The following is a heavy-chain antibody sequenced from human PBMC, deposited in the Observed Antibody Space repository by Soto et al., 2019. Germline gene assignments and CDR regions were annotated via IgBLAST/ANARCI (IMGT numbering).Heavy chain of an antibody. J-gene: IGHJ4*02. CDR1: GFTFSSYW. V-gene: IGHV3-7*01. CDR3: ARVVGATQMDFDY. CDR2: IKQDGSEK. D-gene: IGHD1-26*01. Sequence: LRLSCAASGFTFSSYWMTWVRQAPGKGLEWVANIKQDGSEKYYVDSVRGRFTMSRDNAKNSLYLQMNSLRAEDTAVYYCARVVGATQMDFDYWGQGTLVTVSS.